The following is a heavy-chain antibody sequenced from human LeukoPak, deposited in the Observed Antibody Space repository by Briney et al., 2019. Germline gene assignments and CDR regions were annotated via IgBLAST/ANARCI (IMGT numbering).Heavy chain of an antibody. CDR2: TGYDGRFK. CDR1: GFTFNNYP. D-gene: IGHD3-10*01. CDR3: ARDPRKGSPDYFDY. J-gene: IGHJ4*02. V-gene: IGHV3-30*04. Sequence: GTSLRLSCATSGFTFNNYPMHWVRQAPGKGLEWVAVTGYDGRFKFHSDSVKGRFTISRDDSKNTLYLQMNSLRPEDTALYYCARDPRKGSPDYFDYWGQGTLVTVST.